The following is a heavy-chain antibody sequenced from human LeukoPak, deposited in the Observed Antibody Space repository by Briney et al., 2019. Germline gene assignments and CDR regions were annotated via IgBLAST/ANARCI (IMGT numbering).Heavy chain of an antibody. CDR2: IYYSGST. V-gene: IGHV4-31*03. CDR3: ARGAGITVVPYFDY. Sequence: SETLSLTCTVSGGSISSGGYYWSWIRQHPGKGLEWIGYIYYSGSTYYNPSLKSRVTISVDTSKNQFSLKLSSVTAADTAVYYCARGAGITVVPYFDYWGQGTLVTVSS. J-gene: IGHJ4*02. D-gene: IGHD4-23*01. CDR1: GGSISSGGYY.